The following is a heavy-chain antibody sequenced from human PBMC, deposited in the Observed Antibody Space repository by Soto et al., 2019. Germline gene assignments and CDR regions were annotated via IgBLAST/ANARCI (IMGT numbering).Heavy chain of an antibody. CDR3: ARGWSPRNLFAP. CDR1: GYTFTSYG. J-gene: IGHJ1*01. V-gene: IGHV1-18*01. CDR2: ISAYNGNT. D-gene: IGHD1-7*01. Sequence: ASVKVACKASGYTFTSYGISWVRQAPGQGLEWMGWISAYNGNTNYAQKLQGRVTMTTDTSTSTAYMELRSLRSDDTAVYYCARGWSPRNLFAPCGQGSLVIVSS.